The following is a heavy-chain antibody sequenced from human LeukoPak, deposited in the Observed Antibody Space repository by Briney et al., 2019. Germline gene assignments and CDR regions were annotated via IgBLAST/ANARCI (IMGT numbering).Heavy chain of an antibody. Sequence: GGSLRLSCTASGFTFSGSAMHWVRQASGKGLEWVGRIRSKANSYATAYAASVKGRFTISRDDSKNTAYLQMNSLRAEDTAVYYCARDGYSYGYAFDIWGQGTMVTVSS. D-gene: IGHD5-18*01. CDR1: GFTFSGSA. CDR2: IRSKANSYAT. CDR3: ARDGYSYGYAFDI. J-gene: IGHJ3*02. V-gene: IGHV3-73*01.